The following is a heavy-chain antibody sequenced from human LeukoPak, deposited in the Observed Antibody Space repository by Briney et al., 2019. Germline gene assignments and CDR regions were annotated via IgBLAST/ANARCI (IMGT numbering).Heavy chain of an antibody. D-gene: IGHD3-3*01. Sequence: SETLSLTCTVSGDSISRYYWSWIRQPAGKGLEWIGRIYNGGIITYNPSLKSRVTMSIDTSNNQFSLRLRFVTAADTAVYYCARHMSGYTDFDYWGQGTLVTVSS. CDR2: IYNGGII. CDR3: ARHMSGYTDFDY. CDR1: GDSISRYY. J-gene: IGHJ4*02. V-gene: IGHV4-4*07.